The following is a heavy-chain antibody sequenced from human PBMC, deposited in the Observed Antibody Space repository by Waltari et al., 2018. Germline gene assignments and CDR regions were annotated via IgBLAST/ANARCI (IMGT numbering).Heavy chain of an antibody. CDR1: GGSISSSSYY. J-gene: IGHJ4*02. CDR3: ARRPSGSLLGYYFDY. V-gene: IGHV4-39*01. CDR2: IYYSGST. D-gene: IGHD1-26*01. Sequence: QLQLQESGPGLVKPSETLSLTCTVSGGSISSSSYYWGWIRQPPGKGLEWIGSIYYSGSTYYNPSRKSRVTISVDTSKNQFSLKLSSVTAADTAVYYCARRPSGSLLGYYFDYWGQGTLVTVSS.